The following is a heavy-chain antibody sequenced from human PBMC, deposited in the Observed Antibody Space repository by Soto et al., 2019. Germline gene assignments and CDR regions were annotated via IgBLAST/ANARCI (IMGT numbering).Heavy chain of an antibody. CDR1: GFTFSSYG. Sequence: QVQLVESGGGVVQPGRSLRLSCAASGFTFSSYGMHWVRQAPGKGLEWVAVIWYDGSNKYYADSVKGRFTISRDNSKNTLYLQMNSLRAEDTAVYYCARAGSTNGPRLGYYYYGMDVWGQGTTVTVSS. CDR3: ARAGSTNGPRLGYYYYGMDV. V-gene: IGHV3-33*01. D-gene: IGHD3-16*01. J-gene: IGHJ6*02. CDR2: IWYDGSNK.